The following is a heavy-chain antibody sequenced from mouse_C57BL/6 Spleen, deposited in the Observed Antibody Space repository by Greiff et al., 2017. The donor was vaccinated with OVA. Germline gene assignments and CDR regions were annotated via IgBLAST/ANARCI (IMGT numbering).Heavy chain of an antibody. CDR1: GYTFTSYW. CDR3: ARPHNCDSDY. Sequence: VQLQQPGAELVRPGTSVKLSCKASGYTFTSYWMHWVKQRPGQGLEWIGVIDPSDSYTNYNQKFKGKATLTVDTSSSTAYMQLSSLTSEDSAVYYCARPHNCDSDYWGKGTTLTVSS. V-gene: IGHV1-59*01. J-gene: IGHJ2*01. CDR2: IDPSDSYT.